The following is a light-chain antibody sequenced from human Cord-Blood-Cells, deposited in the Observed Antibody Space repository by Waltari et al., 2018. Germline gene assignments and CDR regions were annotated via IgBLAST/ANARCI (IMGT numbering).Light chain of an antibody. V-gene: IGLV2-8*01. J-gene: IGLJ2*01. CDR3: SSYAGSNNFVV. CDR2: EVS. Sequence: QSALTQPPSASGSPGQSVTISCTGTSSDVGGYNYFSWYQHHPGKAPKLMLYEVSKPPSGVPVRFSGSKSGNTASLTVSGLQAEDEADYYCSSYAGSNNFVVFGGGTKLTVL. CDR1: SSDVGGYNY.